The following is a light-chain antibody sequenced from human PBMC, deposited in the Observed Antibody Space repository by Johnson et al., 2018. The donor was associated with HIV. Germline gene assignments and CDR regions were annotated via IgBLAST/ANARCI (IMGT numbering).Light chain of an antibody. CDR1: SSNIGRNY. CDR2: DNN. CDR3: GTWDSSLSAGV. Sequence: QSVLTQPPSVSAAPGQKVTISCSGSSSNIGRNYVSWYQQLPGTAPKLLIYDNNKRPSGIPDRFSASKSGTSATLGITGLQTGDEADYYCGTWDSSLSAGVFGTGTKVTV. V-gene: IGLV1-51*01. J-gene: IGLJ1*01.